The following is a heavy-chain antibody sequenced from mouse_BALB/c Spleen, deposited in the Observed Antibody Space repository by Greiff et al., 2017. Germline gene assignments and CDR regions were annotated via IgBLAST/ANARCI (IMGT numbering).Heavy chain of an antibody. J-gene: IGHJ4*01. Sequence: VQLQQSGAELVKPGASVKLSCKASGYTFTSYYMYWVKQRPGQGLEWIGEINPSNGGTNFNEKFKSKATLTVDKSSSTAYMQLSSLTSEDSAVYYCTRPTVVATDAMDYWGQGTSVTVSS. CDR1: GYTFTSYY. V-gene: IGHV1S81*02. CDR2: INPSNGGT. D-gene: IGHD1-1*01. CDR3: TRPTVVATDAMDY.